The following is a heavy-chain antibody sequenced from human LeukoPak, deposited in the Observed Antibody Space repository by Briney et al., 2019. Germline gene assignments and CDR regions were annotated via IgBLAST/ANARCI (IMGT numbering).Heavy chain of an antibody. V-gene: IGHV4-61*02. Sequence: SETLSLTCTVSGGSISSGSYYWSWIRQPAGKGLEWIGRIYTSGSTNYNPSLKSRVTISVDTSKNQFSLKLSSVTAADTAVYYCAREGTYLDYWGQGTLVTVSS. J-gene: IGHJ4*02. D-gene: IGHD3-10*01. CDR2: IYTSGST. CDR1: GGSISSGSYY. CDR3: AREGTYLDY.